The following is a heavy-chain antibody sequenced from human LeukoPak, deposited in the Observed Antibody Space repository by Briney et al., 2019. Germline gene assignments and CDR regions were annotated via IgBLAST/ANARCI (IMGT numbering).Heavy chain of an antibody. D-gene: IGHD6-13*01. CDR2: ISAGGGSP. J-gene: IGHJ5*02. Sequence: GGSLRLSCAASGFTFSSYAMNWVRQAPGKGLEWVPAISAGGGSPYYADSVKGRFSISRDNSKNTLYLQMNSLRAEDTAVYYCAKDGGIAEAGGWFDPWGQGTLVTVSS. V-gene: IGHV3-23*01. CDR1: GFTFSSYA. CDR3: AKDGGIAEAGGWFDP.